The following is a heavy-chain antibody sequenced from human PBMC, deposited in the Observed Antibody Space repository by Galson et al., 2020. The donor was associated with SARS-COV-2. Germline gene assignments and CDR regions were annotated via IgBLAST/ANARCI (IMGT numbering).Heavy chain of an antibody. D-gene: IGHD6-6*01. J-gene: IGHJ5*02. V-gene: IGHV4-39*01. CDR1: GDSISSSNSY. CDR2: VYYSGST. Sequence: SETLSHTCTVSGDSISSSNSYWGWIRQPPGKGLEWIGSVYYSGSTYYNPSLKTRVTISIDTSKNQFSLNMNSVTAADTAVFYCARHVGQIAARSRWFDPWGQGTLVTVSS. CDR3: ARHVGQIAARSRWFDP.